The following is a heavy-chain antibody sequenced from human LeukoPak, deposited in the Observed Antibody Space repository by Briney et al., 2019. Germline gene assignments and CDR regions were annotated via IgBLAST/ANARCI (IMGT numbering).Heavy chain of an antibody. CDR1: GFTVSSNY. CDR2: IYSGGIT. CDR3: ARDHPAAEYFDY. Sequence: GGSLRLSCAASGFTVSSNYMSWVRQAPGKGLEWVSVIYSGGITSYADSVKGRFTISRDNSKNTLYLQMNSLRAEDTAVYYCARDHPAAEYFDYWGQGTLVTVSS. V-gene: IGHV3-53*01. D-gene: IGHD6-13*01. J-gene: IGHJ4*02.